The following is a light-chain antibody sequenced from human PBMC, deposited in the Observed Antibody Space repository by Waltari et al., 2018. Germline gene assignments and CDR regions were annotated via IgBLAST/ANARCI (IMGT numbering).Light chain of an antibody. Sequence: SIELTQPPSVSAASGQTARITCGGDNIGSRYVYRYRQTPAQAPVQVIYADSKRPSGIPERLSGSNSGNTATLTISGVEAGDEADYYCQVWDSNTDHGLFGGGTRLTVL. CDR3: QVWDSNTDHGL. V-gene: IGLV3-21*02. CDR1: NIGSRY. J-gene: IGLJ7*01. CDR2: ADS.